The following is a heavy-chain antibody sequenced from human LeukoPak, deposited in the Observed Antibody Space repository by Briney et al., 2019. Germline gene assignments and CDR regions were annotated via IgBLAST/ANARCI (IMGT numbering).Heavy chain of an antibody. CDR2: IRPDGSNE. Sequence: GGSLRLSCETSGFTFSTYGMHWVRQAPGKGLEWVAFIRPDGSNEYYAASVRGRFAISRDNSQNTLHLQMNSLRLEDTAVYYCARYTVANSFDYWGQGTLVTVSS. CDR3: ARYTVANSFDY. J-gene: IGHJ4*02. V-gene: IGHV3-30*02. D-gene: IGHD4-17*01. CDR1: GFTFSTYG.